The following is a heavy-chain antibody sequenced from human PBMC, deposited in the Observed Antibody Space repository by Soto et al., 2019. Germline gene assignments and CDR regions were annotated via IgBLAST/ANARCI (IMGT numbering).Heavy chain of an antibody. Sequence: GGSLRLSCAASGFTFSSYGMHWVRQAPGKGLEWVAVISYDGSNKYYADSVKGRFTISRDNSKNTLYLQMNSLRAEDTAVYYCANDGYGLLSDSSSWFFDYWGQGT. D-gene: IGHD6-13*01. CDR2: ISYDGSNK. V-gene: IGHV3-30*18. CDR1: GFTFSSYG. J-gene: IGHJ4*02. CDR3: ANDGYGLLSDSSSWFFDY.